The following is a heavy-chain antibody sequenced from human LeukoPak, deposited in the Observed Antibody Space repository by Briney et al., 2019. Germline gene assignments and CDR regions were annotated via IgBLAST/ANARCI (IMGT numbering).Heavy chain of an antibody. D-gene: IGHD6-13*01. CDR3: VRAGLAAAGRGDC. V-gene: IGHV3-74*01. CDR1: GFTFSNYW. J-gene: IGHJ4*02. CDR2: ISTDGSIT. Sequence: GGSLRLSCAASGFTFSNYWMHWVRQAPGKGLVWVSRISTDGSITNYADSVMGRFTISRDNAKNTLYLQMNSLRAEDTAVYFCVRAGLAAAGRGDCWGQGTLVTVSS.